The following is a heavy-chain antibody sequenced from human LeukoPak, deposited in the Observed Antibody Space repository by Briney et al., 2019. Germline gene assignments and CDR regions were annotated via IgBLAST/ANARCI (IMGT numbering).Heavy chain of an antibody. CDR3: ARVTLDLNWFDP. Sequence: PSETLSLTCTVSGGSISSSSYYWGWIRQPPGKGLEWIGSIYYSGSTYYNPSLESRVTISVDTSKNQFSLKLSSVTAADTAVYYCARVTLDLNWFDPWGQGTLVTVSS. D-gene: IGHD3-16*01. J-gene: IGHJ5*02. CDR1: GGSISSSSYY. CDR2: IYYSGST. V-gene: IGHV4-39*07.